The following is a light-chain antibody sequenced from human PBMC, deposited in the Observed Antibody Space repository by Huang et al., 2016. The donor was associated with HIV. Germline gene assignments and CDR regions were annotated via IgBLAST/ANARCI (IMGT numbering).Light chain of an antibody. CDR3: MQGTHWPL. CDR2: KVS. CDR1: QSLVHSDGNTY. Sequence: DVVMTQSPLSLPVTLGQPASISCRSSQSLVHSDGNTYLNWFQQRPGQSPRRLIYKVSNRYCGVPDRFSGSGSGTDFTLKISRVEAEDVGVYYCMQGTHWPLFGQGTKLEIK. J-gene: IGKJ2*01. V-gene: IGKV2-30*02.